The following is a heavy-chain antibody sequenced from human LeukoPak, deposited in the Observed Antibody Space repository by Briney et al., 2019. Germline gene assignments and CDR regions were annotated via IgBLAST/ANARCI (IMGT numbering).Heavy chain of an antibody. Sequence: PGGSLRLSCASSGFTFSDHYMSWIRQAPGKGLEWVSHISGSSTYTNYADSVKGRFTISRDNANNSLYLQMNSLTAEDTAVFYCARVGSRGYYFDYWGQGTLVSVSS. CDR1: GFTFSDHY. CDR3: ARVGSRGYYFDY. J-gene: IGHJ4*02. CDR2: ISGSSTYT. D-gene: IGHD1-26*01. V-gene: IGHV3-11*06.